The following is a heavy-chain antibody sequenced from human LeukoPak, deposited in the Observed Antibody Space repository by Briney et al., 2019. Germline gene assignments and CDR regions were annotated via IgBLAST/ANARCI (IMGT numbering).Heavy chain of an antibody. Sequence: ASVKVSCKASGYTFTGYYMHWVRQASGQGLEWMGRINPNSGGTNYAQKFQGRVTMTRDTSISTAYMELSRLRSDDTAVYYCAREDGIAAAGAPHYNWFDPWGQGTLVTVSS. CDR1: GYTFTGYY. V-gene: IGHV1-2*06. D-gene: IGHD6-13*01. J-gene: IGHJ5*02. CDR2: INPNSGGT. CDR3: AREDGIAAAGAPHYNWFDP.